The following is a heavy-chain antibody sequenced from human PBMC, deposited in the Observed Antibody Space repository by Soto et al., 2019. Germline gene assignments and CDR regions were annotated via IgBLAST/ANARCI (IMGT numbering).Heavy chain of an antibody. CDR3: ARDLTSGTYYYYYMDV. CDR2: ISSSSSYI. Sequence: GGSLRLSCAASGFTFSSYSMNWVRQAPGKGLEWVSSISSSSSYIYYADSVKGRFTISRDNAKNSLYLQMNSLRAEDTAVYYCARDLTSGTYYYYYMDVWGKGTTVTVSS. J-gene: IGHJ6*03. CDR1: GFTFSSYS. V-gene: IGHV3-21*01. D-gene: IGHD1-1*01.